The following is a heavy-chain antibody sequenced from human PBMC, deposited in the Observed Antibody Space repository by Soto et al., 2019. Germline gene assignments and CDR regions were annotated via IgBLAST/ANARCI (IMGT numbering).Heavy chain of an antibody. CDR3: ARDHSYYDFWSGESYYYGMDV. D-gene: IGHD3-3*01. Sequence: ASVKVSCKASGYTFTSYYMHWVRQAPGQGLEWMGIINPSGGSTSYAQKFQGRVTMTRDTSTSTVYMELSSLRSEDTAVYYCARDHSYYDFWSGESYYYGMDVWGQGTTVTVSS. J-gene: IGHJ6*02. V-gene: IGHV1-46*01. CDR1: GYTFTSYY. CDR2: INPSGGST.